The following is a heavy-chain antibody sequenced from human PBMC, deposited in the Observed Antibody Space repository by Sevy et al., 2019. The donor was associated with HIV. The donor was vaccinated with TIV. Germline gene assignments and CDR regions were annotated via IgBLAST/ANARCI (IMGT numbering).Heavy chain of an antibody. Sequence: GGSLRLSCAASGFTFSSYAMHWVRQAPGKGLEWVAVISYDGSNKYYADSVKGRFTISRDNSKNTLYLQMNSLRAEDTAVYYCARPFYGDYDHYYYYYGMDVWGQGTTVTVCS. V-gene: IGHV3-30*04. CDR1: GFTFSSYA. CDR3: ARPFYGDYDHYYYYYGMDV. CDR2: ISYDGSNK. D-gene: IGHD4-17*01. J-gene: IGHJ6*02.